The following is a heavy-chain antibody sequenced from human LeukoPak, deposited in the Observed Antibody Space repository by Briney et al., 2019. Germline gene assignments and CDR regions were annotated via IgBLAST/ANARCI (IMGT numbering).Heavy chain of an antibody. V-gene: IGHV3-53*01. Sequence: GGSLRLSCAASGFTVSSNYMSRVRQAPGKGLEWVSVIYSGGSTYYADSVKGRFTISRDNSKNTLYLQMNSLRAEDTAVYYCATESLGYSYGNDYWGQGTLVTVSS. D-gene: IGHD5-18*01. J-gene: IGHJ4*02. CDR3: ATESLGYSYGNDY. CDR1: GFTVSSNY. CDR2: IYSGGST.